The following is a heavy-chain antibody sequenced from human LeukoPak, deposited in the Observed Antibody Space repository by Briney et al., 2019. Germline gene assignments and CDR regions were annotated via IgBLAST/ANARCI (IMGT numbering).Heavy chain of an antibody. V-gene: IGHV3-30-3*01. J-gene: IGHJ3*02. D-gene: IGHD3-22*01. Sequence: PGRSLRLSCAASGFTFSSYAMHWVRQAPGKGLEWVAVISYDGSNKYYADSVKGRFTISRDNSKNTLYLQMNSLRAEDTAVYYCARTTRHYYDSSGYYYGAFDIWGQGTMVTVSS. CDR3: ARTTRHYYDSSGYYYGAFDI. CDR2: ISYDGSNK. CDR1: GFTFSSYA.